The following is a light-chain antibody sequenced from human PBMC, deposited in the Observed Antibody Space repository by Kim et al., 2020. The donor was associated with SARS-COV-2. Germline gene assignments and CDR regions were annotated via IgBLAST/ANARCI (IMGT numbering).Light chain of an antibody. V-gene: IGKV3-20*01. CDR2: GAS. CDR3: QCYGSSLRIS. CDR1: QSVNRNN. Sequence: PGERATLPCRTSQSVNRNNLAWYQQRPGQAPRLVMYGASSRATGIPDRFSGSGSGTVFTLTISRLEPEDFAVYYCQCYGSSLRISFGQGTRLEIK. J-gene: IGKJ5*01.